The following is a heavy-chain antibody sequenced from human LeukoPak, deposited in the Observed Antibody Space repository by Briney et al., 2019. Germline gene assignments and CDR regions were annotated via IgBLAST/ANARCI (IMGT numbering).Heavy chain of an antibody. CDR2: ISASNGNT. CDR3: ARALSRGYSGYDYGLGY. Sequence: ASVKVSCKASGYSFINYGVTWVRQAPGQGLEWMGWISASNGNTNYAQKLQGRVTMTTETSTSTAYMELRSLRSDDTAVYYCARALSRGYSGYDYGLGYWGQGTLVTVSS. D-gene: IGHD5-12*01. J-gene: IGHJ4*02. CDR1: GYSFINYG. V-gene: IGHV1-18*01.